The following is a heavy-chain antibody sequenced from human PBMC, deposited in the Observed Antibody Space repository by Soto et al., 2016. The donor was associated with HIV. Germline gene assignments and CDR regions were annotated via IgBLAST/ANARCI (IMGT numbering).Heavy chain of an antibody. CDR3: ARAPAAVHYYYYFMDV. CDR2: ISAYNGNT. J-gene: IGHJ6*03. V-gene: IGHV1-18*01. CDR1: GYTFTSYG. D-gene: IGHD6-13*01. Sequence: QVQLVQSGAEVKKPGASVKVSCKASGYTFTSYGISWVRQAPGQGLEWMGWISAYNGNTNYAQKVQGRVTMTTDTSTSTAYMELRSLRSDDTAVYYCARAPAAVHYYYYFMDVWAKGHGHRLL.